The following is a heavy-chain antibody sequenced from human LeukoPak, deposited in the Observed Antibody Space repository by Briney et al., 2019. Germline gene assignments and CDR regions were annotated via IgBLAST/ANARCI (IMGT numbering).Heavy chain of an antibody. CDR2: ISTSGTT. CDR1: GDSISSYF. V-gene: IGHV4-4*07. J-gene: IGHJ3*02. Sequence: PSETLSLTCTVSGDSISSYFWSWIRQPAGKGLEWVGRISTSGTTNYNPSLKSRLTMSLDTSKHQFSLHLTSVTAADTAVYYCAREVGTTGRALDIWGLGTVVAVSS. CDR3: AREVGTTGRALDI. D-gene: IGHD1-26*01.